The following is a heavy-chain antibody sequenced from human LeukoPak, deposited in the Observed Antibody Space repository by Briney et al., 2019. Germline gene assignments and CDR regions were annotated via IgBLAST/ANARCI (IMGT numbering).Heavy chain of an antibody. J-gene: IGHJ5*02. CDR1: GFTSSSYE. D-gene: IGHD3-22*01. CDR2: ISSSGSTI. Sequence: PGGSLRLSCAASGFTSSSYEMNWVRQAPGKGLEWVSYISSSGSTIYYADSVKGRFTISRDNAKNTLNLQMNSLRAEDTAVYYCARDLGQYYDTSDNWFDPWGQGTLVTVSS. CDR3: ARDLGQYYDTSDNWFDP. V-gene: IGHV3-48*03.